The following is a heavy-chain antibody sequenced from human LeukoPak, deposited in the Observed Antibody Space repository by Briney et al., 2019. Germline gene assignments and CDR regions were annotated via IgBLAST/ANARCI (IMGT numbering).Heavy chain of an antibody. D-gene: IGHD3-3*01. Sequence: SETLSLTCAVYGGSFSGYYWSWIRQPPGKGLEWIGEINHSGSTNYNPSLKSRVTISVDTSKNQFSLKLSSVTAADTAVYYCARDPFARDAFDIWGQGTMVTVSS. CDR1: GGSFSGYY. V-gene: IGHV4-34*01. CDR2: INHSGST. J-gene: IGHJ3*02. CDR3: ARDPFARDAFDI.